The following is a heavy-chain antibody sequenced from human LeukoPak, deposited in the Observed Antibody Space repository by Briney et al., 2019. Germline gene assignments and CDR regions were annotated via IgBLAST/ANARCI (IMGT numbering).Heavy chain of an antibody. CDR2: ISSSSYI. Sequence: GGSLRLSCAASGFTFSSYSMDWVRQAPGKGLEWVSSISSSSYISYADSVKGRFTISRDNAKNSLYLQMNSLRAEDTALYHCARDHDYDSGSYPLDYWGQGTLVIVSS. J-gene: IGHJ4*02. CDR1: GFTFSSYS. V-gene: IGHV3-21*04. CDR3: ARDHDYDSGSYPLDY. D-gene: IGHD3-10*01.